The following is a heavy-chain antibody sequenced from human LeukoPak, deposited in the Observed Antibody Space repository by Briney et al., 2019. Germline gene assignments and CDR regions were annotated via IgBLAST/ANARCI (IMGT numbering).Heavy chain of an antibody. Sequence: GESLKISCKGSGYSFTSYWIAWVRQMPGRGLEWMGIIYPGDSDTRYSPSFQGQVTISADKSISTAYLQWSSLKASETAMYYCARRFDNSAWFDPWGQGTLVTVSS. CDR2: IYPGDSDT. CDR1: GYSFTSYW. V-gene: IGHV5-51*01. D-gene: IGHD1-20*01. J-gene: IGHJ5*02. CDR3: ARRFDNSAWFDP.